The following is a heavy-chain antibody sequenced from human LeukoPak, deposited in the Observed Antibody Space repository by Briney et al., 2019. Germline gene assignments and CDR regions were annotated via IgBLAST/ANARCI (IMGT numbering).Heavy chain of an antibody. CDR3: ARIVVVPAAMYYYYYYMDV. V-gene: IGHV4-34*01. CDR2: INHSGST. D-gene: IGHD2-2*01. CDR1: GGSFSGYY. J-gene: IGHJ6*03. Sequence: SETLSLTCAVYGGSFSGYYWSWIRQPPGKGLEWIGEINHSGSTNYNPSLKSRVTISVDTSKNQFSLKLSSVTAADTAVYYCARIVVVPAAMYYYYYYMDVWGKGTTVTVSS.